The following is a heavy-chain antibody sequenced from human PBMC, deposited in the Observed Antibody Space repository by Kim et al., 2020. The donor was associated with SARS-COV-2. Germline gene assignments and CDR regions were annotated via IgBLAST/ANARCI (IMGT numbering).Heavy chain of an antibody. CDR1: GFIFSGSA. V-gene: IGHV3-73*01. J-gene: IGHJ3*01. D-gene: IGHD6-19*01. Sequence: GGSLRLSCAASGFIFSGSAMHWVRQASGKGLEWVGHIRSKANSDATAYAASVRGRFTNSRDDSKNTAYLQMNSLKTEDTAVYYCIGTKAVAGTGVTFDLWGQGTMVTVS. CDR3: IGTKAVAGTGVTFDL. CDR2: IRSKANSDAT.